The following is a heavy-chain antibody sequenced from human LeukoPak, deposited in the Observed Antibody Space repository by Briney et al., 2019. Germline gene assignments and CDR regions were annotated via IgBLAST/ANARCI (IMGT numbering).Heavy chain of an antibody. CDR2: IYYSGST. Sequence: PSETLSLTCTVSGGSISSYYWSWIRQPPGKGLEWIGYIYYSGSTNYNPSLKSRVTISVDTSKNQFSLKLSSVTAADTAVYYCARFVTAMAHWYFDLWGRGTLVTVSS. D-gene: IGHD5-18*01. J-gene: IGHJ2*01. V-gene: IGHV4-59*01. CDR3: ARFVTAMAHWYFDL. CDR1: GGSISSYY.